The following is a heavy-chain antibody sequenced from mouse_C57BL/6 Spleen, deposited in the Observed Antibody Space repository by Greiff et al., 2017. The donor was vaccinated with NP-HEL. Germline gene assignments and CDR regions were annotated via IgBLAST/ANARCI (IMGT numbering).Heavy chain of an antibody. Sequence: EVQGVESGGGLVKPGGSLKLSCAASGFTFCSYAMSWVRQTPEKRLEWVATISDGGSYTYYPDNVKGRFTISRDNAKNNLYLQMSHLKSEDTAMYYCARAYYSNYVDYWYFDVWGTGTTVTVST. V-gene: IGHV5-4*01. J-gene: IGHJ1*03. D-gene: IGHD2-5*01. CDR1: GFTFCSYA. CDR3: ARAYYSNYVDYWYFDV. CDR2: ISDGGSYT.